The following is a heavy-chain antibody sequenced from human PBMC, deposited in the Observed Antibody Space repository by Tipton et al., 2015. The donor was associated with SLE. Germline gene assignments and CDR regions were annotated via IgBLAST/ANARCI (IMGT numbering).Heavy chain of an antibody. V-gene: IGHV4-39*07. CDR3: ARGPGFGFAYMDV. Sequence: TLSLTCTVSGGSISSSSYYWGWIRQPPGKGLEWIGSIYTSGSTNYNPSLKSRVTISVDTSKNQFSLKLSSVTAADTAVYYCARGPGFGFAYMDVWGKGTTVTVSS. D-gene: IGHD3-10*01. CDR2: IYTSGST. J-gene: IGHJ6*03. CDR1: GGSISSSSYY.